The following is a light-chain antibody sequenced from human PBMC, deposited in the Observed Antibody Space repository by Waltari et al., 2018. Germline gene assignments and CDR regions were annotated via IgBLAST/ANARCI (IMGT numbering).Light chain of an antibody. V-gene: IGLV2-8*01. CDR3: SSYAGSNNYV. Sequence: QSALTQPPSASGSPGQSVSISCTGTSSDVGGYNFVSWYQQHPGKAPKLMIYDVNKRPSGVPVRFSGSKSGNTASLTVSGLQAEDEADYYCSSYAGSNNYVFGSWTKVTVL. CDR1: SSDVGGYNF. CDR2: DVN. J-gene: IGLJ1*01.